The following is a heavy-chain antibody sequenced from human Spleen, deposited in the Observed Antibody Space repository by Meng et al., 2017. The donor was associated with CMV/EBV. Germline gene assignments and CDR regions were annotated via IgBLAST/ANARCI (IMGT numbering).Heavy chain of an antibody. V-gene: IGHV7-4-1*02. CDR1: GYTFTSYS. J-gene: IGHJ4*02. Sequence: QVQLVQSGSELKKPGASVKVSCKASGYTFTSYSMNWVRQAPGQGLEWMGWINTNTGNPTYAQGFTGRFVFSLDPSVSTAYLQISSLKDEDTAMYSCARGGVVPYTSGSYWGQGTLVTVSS. D-gene: IGHD6-19*01. CDR2: INTNTGNP. CDR3: ARGGVVPYTSGSY.